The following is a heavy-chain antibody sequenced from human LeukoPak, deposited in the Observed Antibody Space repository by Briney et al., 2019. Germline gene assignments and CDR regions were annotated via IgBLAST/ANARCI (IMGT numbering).Heavy chain of an antibody. Sequence: GSLRLSCAASGFTFSSYAMHWVRQAPGKGLEWVAVISYDGRNKYYADSVKGRFTISRDNSKNTLYLQMNSLRDEDTAVYYCATTPGGAVAVPTYSDYWGQGSLVTVSS. V-gene: IGHV3-30*04. CDR3: ATTPGGAVAVPTYSDY. D-gene: IGHD6-19*01. CDR1: GFTFSSYA. J-gene: IGHJ4*02. CDR2: ISYDGRNK.